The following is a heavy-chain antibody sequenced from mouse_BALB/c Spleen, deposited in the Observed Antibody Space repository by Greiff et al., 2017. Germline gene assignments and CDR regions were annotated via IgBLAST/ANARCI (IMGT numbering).Heavy chain of an antibody. CDR2: ISSYYGTT. J-gene: IGHJ4*01. D-gene: IGHD2-1*01. CDR1: SFTFTDYA. V-gene: IGHV1S137*01. Sequence: VQLLESGPGLVRPGVSLKLSCAGSSFTFTDYAMHWVQQTHAKSLEWIGVISSYYGTTNYNQRFKGQATIAVDKSSSTTYMELTRLTSEDSAVYYCARGAIIYCNYVDYAMDYWGQGTTVTVSS. CDR3: ARGAIIYCNYVDYAMDY.